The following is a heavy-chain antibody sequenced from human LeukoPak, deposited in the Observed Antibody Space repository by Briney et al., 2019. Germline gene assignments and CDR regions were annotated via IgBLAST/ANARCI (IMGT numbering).Heavy chain of an antibody. CDR1: GFTFSSYS. CDR3: ARDQPIAVAGYFDY. D-gene: IGHD6-19*01. CDR2: ISSSSSYI. Sequence: GGSLRLSCTASGFTFSSYSMNWVRQAPAKGMELVSSISSSSSYIYYADSVKGRFTISRDNAKNSLYLQMNSLRAEDTAVYYCARDQPIAVAGYFDYWGQGTLVTVSS. J-gene: IGHJ4*02. V-gene: IGHV3-21*01.